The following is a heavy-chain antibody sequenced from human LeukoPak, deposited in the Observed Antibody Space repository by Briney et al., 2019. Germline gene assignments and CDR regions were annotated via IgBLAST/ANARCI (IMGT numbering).Heavy chain of an antibody. Sequence: PGGSLRVSCAASGFTFSNYAMSWVRQAPGKGLEWVSFISVTGASTYYADAVMGRFTVSRDKSKDTLSLQMNSLRAEDTAVYYCAKALNYGDSRYFDYWGQGTLVTVSS. V-gene: IGHV3-23*01. CDR2: ISVTGAST. D-gene: IGHD4-17*01. CDR1: GFTFSNYA. J-gene: IGHJ4*02. CDR3: AKALNYGDSRYFDY.